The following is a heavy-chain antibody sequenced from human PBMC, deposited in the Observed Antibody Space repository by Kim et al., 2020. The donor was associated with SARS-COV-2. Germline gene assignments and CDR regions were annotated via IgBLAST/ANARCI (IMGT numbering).Heavy chain of an antibody. CDR3: AGAGLGYDILTGFDY. V-gene: IGHV4-31*02. D-gene: IGHD3-9*01. Sequence: NPSLRSRVTNSVDTSKNQFSLKLGSVTAADTAVYDCAGAGLGYDILTGFDYWGQGTLVTFSS. J-gene: IGHJ4*02.